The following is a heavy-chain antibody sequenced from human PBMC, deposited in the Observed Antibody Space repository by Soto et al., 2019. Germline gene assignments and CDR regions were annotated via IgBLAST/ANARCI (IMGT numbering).Heavy chain of an antibody. Sequence: ASVKVSCKASGYTFTSYGISWVRQAPGQGLEWMGWISAYNGNTKYSQKFQGRVTITRDTSASTAYMELSSLRSEDTAVYYCASDSSGWYVGIGYWGQGTLVTVSS. V-gene: IGHV1-18*01. CDR3: ASDSSGWYVGIGY. J-gene: IGHJ4*02. CDR2: ISAYNGNT. CDR1: GYTFTSYG. D-gene: IGHD6-19*01.